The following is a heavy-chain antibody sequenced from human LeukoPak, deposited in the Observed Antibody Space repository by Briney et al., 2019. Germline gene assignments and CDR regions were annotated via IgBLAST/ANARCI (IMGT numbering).Heavy chain of an antibody. CDR1: GFTFDDYA. CDR3: AKPEGYSGSSYYFDY. J-gene: IGHJ4*02. Sequence: GGSLRLSCAASGFTFDDYAMHWVRQAPGKGLEWVSLISWDGGSTYYADSVKGRFTISRDNSKNSLYLQMNSLRAEDPALYYCAKPEGYSGSSYYFDYWGQGTLVTVSS. CDR2: ISWDGGST. V-gene: IGHV3-43D*03. D-gene: IGHD1-26*01.